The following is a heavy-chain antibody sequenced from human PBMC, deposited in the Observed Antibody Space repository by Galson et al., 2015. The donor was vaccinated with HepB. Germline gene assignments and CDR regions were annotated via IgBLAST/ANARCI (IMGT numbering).Heavy chain of an antibody. D-gene: IGHD2-15*01. CDR1: GYTFTSYD. CDR2: MNPNSGNT. V-gene: IGHV1-8*01. Sequence: SVKVSCKASGYTFTSYDINWVRQATGQGLEWMGWMNPNSGNTGYAQKFQGRVTMTRNTSISTAYMELSSLRSEDTAVYYCARVLDCSGGSCYLGHYYYYMDVWGKGTTVTVSS. J-gene: IGHJ6*03. CDR3: ARVLDCSGGSCYLGHYYYYMDV.